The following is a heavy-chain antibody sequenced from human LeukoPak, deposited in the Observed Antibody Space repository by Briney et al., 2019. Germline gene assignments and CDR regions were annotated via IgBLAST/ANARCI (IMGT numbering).Heavy chain of an antibody. V-gene: IGHV4-59*01. CDR1: GGSISSYY. D-gene: IGHD6-13*01. CDR2: IYYSGST. Sequence: SETLSLTCTVSGGSISSYYWSWIRQPPGKGLEWIGYIYYSGSTNYNPSLKSRVTISVDTSKNQFSLKLSSVTAADTAVYYCASFSSSWAPGAFDIWGQGTMVTVSS. J-gene: IGHJ3*02. CDR3: ASFSSSWAPGAFDI.